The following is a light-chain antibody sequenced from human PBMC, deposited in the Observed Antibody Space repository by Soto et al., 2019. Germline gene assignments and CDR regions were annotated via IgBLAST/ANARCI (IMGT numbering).Light chain of an antibody. Sequence: QSALTQPASVSGSPGQSITISCTGTSSDVGGYNYVSWYQQHPGKAPKLIIYEVSNRPSGASNRFSGSKSGNTASLTISGLQAEDEADYYCSLYTSSSTYVFGTGTKLTVL. CDR1: SSDVGGYNY. J-gene: IGLJ1*01. CDR2: EVS. CDR3: SLYTSSSTYV. V-gene: IGLV2-14*01.